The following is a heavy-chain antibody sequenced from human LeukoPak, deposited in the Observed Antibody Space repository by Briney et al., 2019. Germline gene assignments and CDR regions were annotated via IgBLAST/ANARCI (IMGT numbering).Heavy chain of an antibody. CDR2: ISAYNGNT. Sequence: ASVKVSCKASGYTFTSYVITWVRQAPGQGLEWMGWISAYNGNTNYAQKLQGRVTMTTDTSTSAAYVELRSLRSDDTAVYYCARVSSGPFYYYYYYMDVWGKGTTVTISS. CDR1: GYTFTSYV. J-gene: IGHJ6*03. D-gene: IGHD6-19*01. CDR3: ARVSSGPFYYYYYYMDV. V-gene: IGHV1-18*01.